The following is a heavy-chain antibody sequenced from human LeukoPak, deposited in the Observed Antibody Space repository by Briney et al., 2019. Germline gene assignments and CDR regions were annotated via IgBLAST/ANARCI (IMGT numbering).Heavy chain of an antibody. Sequence: GGSLRLSCVASGVTLSNYAMSWARQAPGKKLEWVSVIYRDGETYYAGSVKGRFTISRDNSKNTVYLQMTNLRVEDTAVYFCARGYCTATDCHGGWWFHLWGQGTLVSVSS. CDR1: GVTLSNYA. CDR3: ARGYCTATDCHGGWWFHL. J-gene: IGHJ5*02. D-gene: IGHD2-8*02. CDR2: IYRDGET. V-gene: IGHV3-53*01.